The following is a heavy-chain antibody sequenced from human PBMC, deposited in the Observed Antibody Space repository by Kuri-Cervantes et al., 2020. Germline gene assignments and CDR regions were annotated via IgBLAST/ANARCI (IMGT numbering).Heavy chain of an antibody. Sequence: ESLKISCTVSGGSISSSSYYWGWIRQPPGKGLEWIGSIYYSGSTYYNPPLKSRVTISVDTSKNQFSLKLSSVTAADTAVYYCASLGIAVAGTSVWGQGTLVTVSS. D-gene: IGHD6-19*01. CDR1: GGSISSSSYY. J-gene: IGHJ4*02. CDR2: IYYSGST. V-gene: IGHV4-39*01. CDR3: ASLGIAVAGTSV.